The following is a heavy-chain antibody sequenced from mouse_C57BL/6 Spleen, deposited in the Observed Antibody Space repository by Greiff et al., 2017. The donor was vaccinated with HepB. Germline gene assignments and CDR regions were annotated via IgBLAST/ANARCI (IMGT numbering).Heavy chain of an antibody. D-gene: IGHD4-1*01. J-gene: IGHJ4*01. Sequence: QVQLKQSGAELARPGASVKMSCKASGYTFTSYTMHWVKQRPGQGLEWIGYINPSSGYTKYNQKFKDKATLTADKSSSTAYMQLSSLTSEDSAVYDCAGFGTDAMDYWGQGTSVTVSS. CDR1: GYTFTSYT. V-gene: IGHV1-4*01. CDR2: INPSSGYT. CDR3: AGFGTDAMDY.